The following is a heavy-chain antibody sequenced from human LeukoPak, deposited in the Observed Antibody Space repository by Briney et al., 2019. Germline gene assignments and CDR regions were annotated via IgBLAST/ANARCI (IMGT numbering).Heavy chain of an antibody. CDR2: ISSSGTTI. CDR3: AKNSLLTTVTFFDY. J-gene: IGHJ4*02. D-gene: IGHD4-17*01. CDR1: GFTFNDYY. V-gene: IGHV3-11*01. Sequence: GGSLRLSCAASGFTFNDYYMSWIRQAPGKGLEWVSYISSSGTTIYYADSVKGRFTISRDNAKNSLYLQMNSLRAEDTAVYYCAKNSLLTTVTFFDYWGQGTLVTVSS.